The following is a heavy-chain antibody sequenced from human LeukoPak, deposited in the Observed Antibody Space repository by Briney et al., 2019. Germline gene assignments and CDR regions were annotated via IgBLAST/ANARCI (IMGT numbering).Heavy chain of an antibody. D-gene: IGHD6-13*01. CDR1: GYTFTSYG. Sequence: ASVKVSCKASGYTFTSYGINWVRQAPGQGLEWMGWISAYNGNTNYAQKLQGRVTMTTDTSTSTAYMELRSLRSDDTAVYYCARPKAVYTAGNGFDYWGQGTLVTVSS. V-gene: IGHV1-18*01. CDR2: ISAYNGNT. CDR3: ARPKAVYTAGNGFDY. J-gene: IGHJ4*02.